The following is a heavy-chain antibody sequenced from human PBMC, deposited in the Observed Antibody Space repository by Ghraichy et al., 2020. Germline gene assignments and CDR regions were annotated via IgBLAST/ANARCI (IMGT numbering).Heavy chain of an antibody. Sequence: SETLSLTCTVSGGSISSSSYYWGWIRQPPGKGLEWIGSIYYSGSTYYNPSLKSRVTISVDMSKNQFSLKLSSVTATDTAVYYCARGPQPSDSGSYQGDPSFDYWGQGTLVTVSS. J-gene: IGHJ4*02. CDR2: IYYSGST. CDR1: GGSISSSSYY. V-gene: IGHV4-39*01. D-gene: IGHD1-26*01. CDR3: ARGPQPSDSGSYQGDPSFDY.